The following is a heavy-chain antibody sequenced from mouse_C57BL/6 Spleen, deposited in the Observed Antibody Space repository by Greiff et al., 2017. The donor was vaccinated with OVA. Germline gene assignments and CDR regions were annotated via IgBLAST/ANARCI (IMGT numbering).Heavy chain of an antibody. V-gene: IGHV1-66*01. CDR1: GYSFTSYY. J-gene: IGHJ1*03. D-gene: IGHD1-1*01. CDR2: IYPGSGNT. CDR3: ARSYYYGSCDV. Sequence: QVQLKESGPELVKPGASVKISCKASGYSFTSYYIHWVKQRPGQGLEWIGWIYPGSGNTKYNEKFKGKATLTADTSSSTAYMQLSSLTSEDSAVYYCARSYYYGSCDVWGTGTTVTVSS.